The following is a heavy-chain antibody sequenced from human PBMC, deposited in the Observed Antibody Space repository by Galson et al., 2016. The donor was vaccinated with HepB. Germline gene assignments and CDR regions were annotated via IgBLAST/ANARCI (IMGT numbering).Heavy chain of an antibody. Sequence: SVKVSCKASRGTFSSDAINWVRQAPGQGLEWMGGIIPIFGTANYAQKFQGRVTITAAESTSTADASTTTAYMELSSLRSEDTAVYYCARVPSPQMRSGRLRWGWFDPWGQGTLVTVSS. CDR2: IIPIFGTA. CDR1: RGTFSSDA. D-gene: IGHD4-23*01. CDR3: ARVPSPQMRSGRLRWGWFDP. J-gene: IGHJ5*02. V-gene: IGHV1-69*13.